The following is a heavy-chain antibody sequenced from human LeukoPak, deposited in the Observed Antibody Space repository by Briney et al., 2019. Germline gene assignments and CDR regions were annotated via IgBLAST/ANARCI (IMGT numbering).Heavy chain of an antibody. V-gene: IGHV3-33*01. CDR2: IWYDGNNK. Sequence: GGSLRLSCAASGFTFSSCGMHWVRQAPGKGLEWVAVIWYDGNNKFYADSVKGRFTISRDNSKNTLYLQMNSLRAEDAAVYYCARDAVSSSASMDDWGQGTLVTVSS. J-gene: IGHJ4*02. CDR3: ARDAVSSSASMDD. CDR1: GFTFSSCG. D-gene: IGHD6-13*01.